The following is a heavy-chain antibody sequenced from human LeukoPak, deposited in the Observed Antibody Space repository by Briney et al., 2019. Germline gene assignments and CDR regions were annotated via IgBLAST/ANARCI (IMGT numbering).Heavy chain of an antibody. CDR1: GGSISSYY. D-gene: IGHD3-22*01. Sequence: SETLSLTRTVSGGSISSYYWSWIRQPPGKGLEWIGYIYYSGSTNYNPSLKSRVTISVDTSKNQFSLKLSSVTAADTAVYYCARGGSSGYLDYWGQGTLVTVSS. V-gene: IGHV4-59*01. CDR3: ARGGSSGYLDY. CDR2: IYYSGST. J-gene: IGHJ4*02.